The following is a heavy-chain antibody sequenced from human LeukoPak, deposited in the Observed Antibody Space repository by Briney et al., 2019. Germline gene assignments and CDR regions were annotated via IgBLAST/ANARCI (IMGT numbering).Heavy chain of an antibody. CDR1: GGSISSSSYY. V-gene: IGHV4-61*05. Sequence: PSETLSLTCTVSGGSISSSSYYWSWIRQPPGKGLEWIGYIYYSGSTNYKPSLKSRVTISVDTSKNQFSLKLSSVTAADTAVYYCARQPVVAATPFYYMDVWGKGAPVTISS. D-gene: IGHD2-15*01. CDR2: IYYSGST. J-gene: IGHJ6*03. CDR3: ARQPVVAATPFYYMDV.